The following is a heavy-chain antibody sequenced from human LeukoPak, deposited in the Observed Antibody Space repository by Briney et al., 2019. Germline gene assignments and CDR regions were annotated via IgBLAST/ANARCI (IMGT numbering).Heavy chain of an antibody. Sequence: GGSLRLSCAASGFTFSSYSMNWVRQAPGKGLEWVSSISSTGSYIYYTDSMKGRFTISRGNAKNSLYLQMNSLRAEDTAVYYCAKDRCSGYSCYSPNLWGQGTLVTVSS. CDR3: AKDRCSGYSCYSPNL. J-gene: IGHJ5*02. CDR1: GFTFSSYS. D-gene: IGHD2-15*01. CDR2: ISSTGSYI. V-gene: IGHV3-21*01.